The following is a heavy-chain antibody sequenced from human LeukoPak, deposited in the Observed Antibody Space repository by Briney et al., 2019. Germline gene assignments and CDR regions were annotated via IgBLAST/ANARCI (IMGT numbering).Heavy chain of an antibody. Sequence: ASVKVSCKXSGYTFTGYYMHWVRQAPGQGLEWMGRINPNSGGTNYSQKFQGRVTMTRDTSISTAHMEMSRLRSDDTAVYYCARGGYYYGSGSPPHFDYWGQGTLVTVSS. CDR2: INPNSGGT. CDR1: GYTFTGYY. J-gene: IGHJ4*02. V-gene: IGHV1-2*06. CDR3: ARGGYYYGSGSPPHFDY. D-gene: IGHD3-10*01.